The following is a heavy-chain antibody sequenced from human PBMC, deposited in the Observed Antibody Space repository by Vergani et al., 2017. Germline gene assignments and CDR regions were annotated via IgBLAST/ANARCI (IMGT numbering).Heavy chain of an antibody. J-gene: IGHJ4*02. D-gene: IGHD3-16*01. Sequence: EVQLVESGGVVVQPGGSLRLSCAASGFTFDDYAMHWVRQAPGKGLEWVSLISWDGGSTYYADSVKGRFTISRDNSKNYLYLQMNSLRAEDTALYYCAKGGVGELCYRDAFSDYWGQGTLVTVSS. V-gene: IGHV3-43D*03. CDR2: ISWDGGST. CDR1: GFTFDDYA. CDR3: AKGGVGELCYRDAFSDY.